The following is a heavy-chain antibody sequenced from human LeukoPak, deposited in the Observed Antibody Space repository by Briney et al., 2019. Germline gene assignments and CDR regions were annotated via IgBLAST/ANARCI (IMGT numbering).Heavy chain of an antibody. V-gene: IGHV3-11*01. Sequence: GGSLRLSCAASGFTFSDYYMSWIRQAPGKGLEWVSYISSSGSTIYYADSVKGRFTISRDNAKNLLYLQMNSLRAEDTAVYYCARDPRAGWSYFNLYYFDYWGQGTLVTVSS. CDR3: ARDPRAGWSYFNLYYFDY. CDR1: GFTFSDYY. CDR2: ISSSGSTI. D-gene: IGHD1-26*01. J-gene: IGHJ4*02.